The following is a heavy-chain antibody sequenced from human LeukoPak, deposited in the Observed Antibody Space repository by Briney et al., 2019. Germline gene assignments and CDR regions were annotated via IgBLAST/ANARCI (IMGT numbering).Heavy chain of an antibody. CDR2: IIPIFGTA. CDR1: GYTFTTYY. D-gene: IGHD3-10*01. V-gene: IGHV1-69*13. CDR3: ARDRGYYGSGSSDAFDI. Sequence: ASVKVSCKASGYTFTTYYMHWVRQAPGQGLEWMGGIIPIFGTANYAQKFQGRVTITADESTSTAYMELSSLRSEDTAVYYCARDRGYYGSGSSDAFDIWGQGTMVTVSS. J-gene: IGHJ3*02.